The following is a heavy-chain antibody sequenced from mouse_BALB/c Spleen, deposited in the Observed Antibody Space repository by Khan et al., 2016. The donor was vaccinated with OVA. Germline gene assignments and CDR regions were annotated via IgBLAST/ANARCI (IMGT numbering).Heavy chain of an antibody. V-gene: IGHV1-18*01. CDR3: AISGYGNFAY. Sequence: VQLQQPGPELVKPGASMKISCKASGYSFTDYTMNWVKQSHEKNLEWIGLINPYNGGTSYNQKFKGKANLTVDKSSSNAYMEHLSLTSEASAVXYCAISGYGNFAYWRPGALVTVSA. D-gene: IGHD2-10*02. CDR2: INPYNGGT. J-gene: IGHJ3*01. CDR1: GYSFTDYT.